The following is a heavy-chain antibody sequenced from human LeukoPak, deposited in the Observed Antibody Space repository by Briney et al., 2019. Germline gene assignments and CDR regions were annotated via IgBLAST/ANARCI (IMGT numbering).Heavy chain of an antibody. D-gene: IGHD3-22*01. J-gene: IGHJ4*02. V-gene: IGHV3-11*01. Sequence: PGGSLRLSCAASGFTFSDYYMSWIRQAPGKGLEWVSYISSSGSTIYYADSVKGRFTISRDNAKNSLYLQMNSLRAEDTAVYYCASETNYYDSSGYSGYWGQGTLVTVSS. CDR3: ASETNYYDSSGYSGY. CDR2: ISSSGSTI. CDR1: GFTFSDYY.